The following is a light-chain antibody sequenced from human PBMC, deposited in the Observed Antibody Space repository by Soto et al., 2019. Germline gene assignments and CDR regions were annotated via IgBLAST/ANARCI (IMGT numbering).Light chain of an antibody. V-gene: IGLV1-51*01. Sequence: QSVLTQPPSVSAAPGQKVTVSCSGSRSNVGNNYVSWYQHLPGSAPKLLIYDNDKRPSGIPDRFSASKSGTSATLGITGLQTGDEADYYCEAWDRSLSAGVFGGGTKLTVL. CDR3: EAWDRSLSAGV. CDR2: DND. CDR1: RSNVGNNY. J-gene: IGLJ3*02.